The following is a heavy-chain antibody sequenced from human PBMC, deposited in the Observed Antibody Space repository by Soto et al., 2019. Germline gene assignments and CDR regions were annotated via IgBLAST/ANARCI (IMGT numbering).Heavy chain of an antibody. V-gene: IGHV4-59*01. J-gene: IGHJ5*02. Sequence: SETLSLTCTVSGGSISSYYWSWIRQPPGKGLEWIGYIYYSGSTNYNPSLKSRVTISVDTSKNQFSLKLSSVTAADTAVYYCARGNRYSSGWYSDEGFLNWFDPWGQGTLVTVSS. CDR1: GGSISSYY. D-gene: IGHD6-19*01. CDR2: IYYSGST. CDR3: ARGNRYSSGWYSDEGFLNWFDP.